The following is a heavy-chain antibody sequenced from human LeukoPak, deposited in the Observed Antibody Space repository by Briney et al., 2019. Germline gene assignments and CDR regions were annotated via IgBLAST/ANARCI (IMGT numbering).Heavy chain of an antibody. J-gene: IGHJ4*02. V-gene: IGHV4-59*01. D-gene: IGHD6-13*01. Sequence: SETLSLTCTVSGGSIRSYYWSWIRQPPGKGLEWIGYIYHSGSTIYDPSLKSRVTISVDTSKNQFSLELRSVTAADTAVYYCTRATIAPPPYFDFWGQGTLVTVSS. CDR1: GGSIRSYY. CDR3: TRATIAPPPYFDF. CDR2: IYHSGST.